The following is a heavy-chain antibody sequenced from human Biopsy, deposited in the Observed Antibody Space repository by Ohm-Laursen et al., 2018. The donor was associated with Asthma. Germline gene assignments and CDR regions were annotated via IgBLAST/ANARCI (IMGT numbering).Heavy chain of an antibody. CDR2: INSDGSSL. D-gene: IGHD1-20*01. V-gene: IGHV3-74*01. Sequence: SLRLSCTASGFSFSTYWMHWVRQAPGKGLVWVARINSDGSSLSYADSVKGRFTVSRDNAKNTLYLQMSSLRGEDTAVYYCAVLGRITNAYWGQGTLVTVSS. J-gene: IGHJ4*02. CDR1: GFSFSTYW. CDR3: AVLGRITNAY.